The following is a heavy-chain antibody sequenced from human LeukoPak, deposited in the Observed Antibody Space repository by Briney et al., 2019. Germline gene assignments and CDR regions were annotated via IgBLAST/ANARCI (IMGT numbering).Heavy chain of an antibody. Sequence: ASVTVSCKASGYTFTGYYMHWVRQAPGQGLAWMGWINPNSGGTNYAQKFQGRVTMTRDTSISTAYMELSRLRSDDTAVYYCARGYCSDGSCYYYFDYWGPGTLVTVSS. CDR1: GYTFTGYY. V-gene: IGHV1-2*02. CDR2: INPNSGGT. J-gene: IGHJ4*02. D-gene: IGHD2-15*01. CDR3: ARGYCSDGSCYYYFDY.